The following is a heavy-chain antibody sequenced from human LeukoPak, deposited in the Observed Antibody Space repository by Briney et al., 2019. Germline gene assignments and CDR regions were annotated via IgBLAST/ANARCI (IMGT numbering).Heavy chain of an antibody. CDR2: ISAYNGNT. CDR1: GYSLITYG. Sequence: ASVKVSCKAAGYSLITYGISWVRQAPGQGLEWMGWISAYNGNTNYAQKLQGRVTVTTDTSTNTAYMKLRSLRSDDTAVYYCARERKSSYDTLTGYYKSDAFDIWGQGTMVTVSS. V-gene: IGHV1-18*01. D-gene: IGHD3-9*01. J-gene: IGHJ3*02. CDR3: ARERKSSYDTLTGYYKSDAFDI.